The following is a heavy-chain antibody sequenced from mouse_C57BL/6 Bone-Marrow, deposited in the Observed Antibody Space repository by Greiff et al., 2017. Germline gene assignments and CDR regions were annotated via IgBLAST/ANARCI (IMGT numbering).Heavy chain of an antibody. J-gene: IGHJ3*01. CDR2: IYPRSGNT. V-gene: IGHV1-81*01. Sequence: VQLQQSGAELARPGASVKLSCKASGYTFTSYGISWVKQRTGQGLEWIGEIYPRSGNTYYNEKFKGKATLTADKSSSPAYMELRSLTSEDSAVYFFASAPYYGSSYPAGGAYWGQGTLVTVSA. CDR1: GYTFTSYG. D-gene: IGHD1-1*01. CDR3: ASAPYYGSSYPAGGAY.